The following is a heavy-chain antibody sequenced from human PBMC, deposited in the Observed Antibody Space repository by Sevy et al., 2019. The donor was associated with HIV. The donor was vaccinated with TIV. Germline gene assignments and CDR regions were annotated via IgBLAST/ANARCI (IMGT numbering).Heavy chain of an antibody. CDR2: ISGPGYNT. V-gene: IGHV3-23*01. D-gene: IGHD2-8*01. CDR1: GFTFNTHA. CDR3: AKALNPALESMLQVNLRTLKGFDV. Sequence: GGSLRLSCAASGFTFNTHAMNWVRQAPGKGLEWVSTISGPGYNTYYADSVKGRFTISRDNSQNTLHLQMNSLRADDTAFYYCAKALNPALESMLQVNLRTLKGFDVWGQGTMVTVSS. J-gene: IGHJ3*01.